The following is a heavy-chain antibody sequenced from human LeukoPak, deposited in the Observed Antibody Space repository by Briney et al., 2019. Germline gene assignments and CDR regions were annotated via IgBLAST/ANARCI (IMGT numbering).Heavy chain of an antibody. CDR2: IYYSGST. J-gene: IGHJ6*03. D-gene: IGHD3-3*01. V-gene: IGHV4-59*01. CDR1: GASISSYY. Sequence: SETLSLTCTVSGASISSYYWSWIRQPPGKGREWIGYIYYSGSTNYNPSPKSRVTISVDTSKNQFSLELSSVTAADTAVYYCASAQSQYYDFWSGYFAPVDYYYYYYMDVWGKGTTVTVSS. CDR3: ASAQSQYYDFWSGYFAPVDYYYYYYMDV.